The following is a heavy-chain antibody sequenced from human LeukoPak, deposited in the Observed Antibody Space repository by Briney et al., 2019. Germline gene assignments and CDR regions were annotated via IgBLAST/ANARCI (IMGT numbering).Heavy chain of an antibody. Sequence: QPGGSLRLSCAASGFTFSSYEMNWVRQAPGKGLEWISSISSSGSGLYYADSVKGRFTISRDNSKNTVFLQMNSLRAEDTAVYYCAKWGDYDVLTGYYVSDYWGQGTLVTVSS. CDR1: GFTFSSYE. CDR2: ISSSGSGL. J-gene: IGHJ4*02. V-gene: IGHV3-48*03. CDR3: AKWGDYDVLTGYYVSDY. D-gene: IGHD3-9*01.